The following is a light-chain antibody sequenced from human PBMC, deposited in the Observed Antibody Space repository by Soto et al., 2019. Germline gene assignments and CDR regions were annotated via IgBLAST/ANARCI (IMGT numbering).Light chain of an antibody. J-gene: IGLJ3*02. CDR1: TSY. CDR3: GTWDRGLSVVV. Sequence: QSVLTQPPSVSAAPGQKVTISCSGSTSYVSWYQQLPGTAPKLLIYDNNKRPSGIPDRFSGSKSGTSATLDITGLQTGDEADYYCGTWDRGLSVVVFGGGTKVTVL. V-gene: IGLV1-51*01. CDR2: DNN.